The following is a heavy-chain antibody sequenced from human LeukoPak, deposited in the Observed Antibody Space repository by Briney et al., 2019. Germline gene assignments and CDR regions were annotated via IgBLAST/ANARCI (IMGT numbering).Heavy chain of an antibody. Sequence: VASVKVSCKASGYTFTSYGISWVRQAPGQGLEWMGWISAYNGNTNYAQKLQGRVTMTTDTSTSTAYMELRSLRSDDTAVYYCARDGTFYSGSYSYFYDYWGQGTLVTVSS. D-gene: IGHD1-26*01. V-gene: IGHV1-18*01. J-gene: IGHJ4*02. CDR2: ISAYNGNT. CDR1: GYTFTSYG. CDR3: ARDGTFYSGSYSYFYDY.